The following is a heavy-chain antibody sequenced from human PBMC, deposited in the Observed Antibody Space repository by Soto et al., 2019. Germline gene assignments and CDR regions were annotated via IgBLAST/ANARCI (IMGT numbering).Heavy chain of an antibody. CDR3: AKAGHRWWAAGTFDY. D-gene: IGHD2-15*01. V-gene: IGHV3-30*18. Sequence: PGGSLRLSCAASGFTFSSYGMHWVRQAPGKGLEWVAVISYDGSNKYYADSVKGRFTISRDNSKNTLYLQMNSLRAEDTAVYYCAKAGHRWWAAGTFDYWGQGTLVTVSS. J-gene: IGHJ4*02. CDR1: GFTFSSYG. CDR2: ISYDGSNK.